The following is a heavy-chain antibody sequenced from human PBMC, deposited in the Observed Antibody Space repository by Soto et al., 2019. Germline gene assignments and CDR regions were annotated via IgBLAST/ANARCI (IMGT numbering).Heavy chain of an antibody. CDR1: GFTFSSYA. Sequence: PGGSLRLSCAASGFTFSSYAMSWVRQAPGEGLEWVSAISGSGGSTYYADSVKGRFTISRDNSKNTLYLQMNSLRAEDTAVYYCAKDEQFGGIAAAGTWGQGTLVTVSS. D-gene: IGHD6-13*01. CDR2: ISGSGGST. J-gene: IGHJ4*02. V-gene: IGHV3-23*01. CDR3: AKDEQFGGIAAAGT.